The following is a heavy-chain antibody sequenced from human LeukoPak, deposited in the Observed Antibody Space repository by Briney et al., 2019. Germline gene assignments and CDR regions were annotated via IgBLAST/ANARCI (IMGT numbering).Heavy chain of an antibody. J-gene: IGHJ4*02. CDR2: IYYSGST. Sequence: SXXPSLTCTVSGGSISSSSYYWGWIRQPPGKGLEWIGSIYYSGSTYYNPSLKSRVTISVDTSKNQFSLKLSSVTAADTAVYYCARHRYCSSTSCYFFDYWGQGTLVTVSS. CDR3: ARHRYCSSTSCYFFDY. V-gene: IGHV4-39*01. CDR1: GGSISSSSYY. D-gene: IGHD2-2*01.